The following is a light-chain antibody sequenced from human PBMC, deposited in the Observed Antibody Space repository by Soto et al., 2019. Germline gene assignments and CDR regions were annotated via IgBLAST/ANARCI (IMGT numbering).Light chain of an antibody. J-gene: IGKJ5*01. CDR1: QTFSSH. CDR3: QQRSNWPPVIT. CDR2: DAS. V-gene: IGKV3-11*01. Sequence: EIVLTQLPATLSLSPGERATLSCRASQTFSSHLAWYQQKPGQAPRLLIYDASKRATGIPARFSGRGSGTDFALTISSLEPEDFAVYYGQQRSNWPPVITFGQGTRLEIK.